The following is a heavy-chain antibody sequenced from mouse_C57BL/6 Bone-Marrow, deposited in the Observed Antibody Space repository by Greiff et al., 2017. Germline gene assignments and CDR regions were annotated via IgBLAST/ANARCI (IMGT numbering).Heavy chain of an antibody. CDR1: GYTFTSYW. V-gene: IGHV1-62-3*01. CDR3: AFTTVVAREAWFAY. Sequence: VQLQQPGAELVKPGASVKLSCKASGYTFTSYWMHWVKQRPGRGLEWIGRIDPNSGGTKYNEKFKGKATLTADKSSSTAYMELRSLTSEDSAVYFCAFTTVVAREAWFAYWGQGTLVTVSA. J-gene: IGHJ3*01. D-gene: IGHD1-1*01. CDR2: IDPNSGGT.